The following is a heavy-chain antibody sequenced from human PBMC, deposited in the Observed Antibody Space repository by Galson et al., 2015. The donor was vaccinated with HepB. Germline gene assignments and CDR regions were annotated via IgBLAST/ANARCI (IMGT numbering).Heavy chain of an antibody. J-gene: IGHJ4*02. CDR3: AREHWGQGFD. CDR2: TYYRSKWYY. D-gene: IGHD7-27*01. CDR1: GDSVSSNSVA. V-gene: IGHV6-1*01. Sequence: CAISGDSVSSNSVAWNWIRQSPSRGLEWLGRTYYRSKWYYDYAVSVKSRITINPDTSKNQLSLQLISVTPEDTAVYYCAREHWGQGFDWDQGTLVTVSS.